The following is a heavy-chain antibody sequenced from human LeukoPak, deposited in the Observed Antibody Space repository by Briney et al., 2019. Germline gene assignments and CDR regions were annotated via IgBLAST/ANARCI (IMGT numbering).Heavy chain of an antibody. V-gene: IGHV4-39*07. CDR3: ARDGRDSSGYFLV. CDR2: IYYSGST. J-gene: IGHJ4*02. Sequence: SETLSLTCTVSGGSISSSSYYWGWIRQPPGKGLEWIGSIYYSGSTYYNPSLKSRVTISVDTSKNQFSLKLSSVTAADTAVYYCARDGRDSSGYFLVWGQGTLVTVSS. D-gene: IGHD3-22*01. CDR1: GGSISSSSYY.